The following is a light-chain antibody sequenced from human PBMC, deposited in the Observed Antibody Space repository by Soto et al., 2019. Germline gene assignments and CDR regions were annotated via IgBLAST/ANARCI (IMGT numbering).Light chain of an antibody. CDR3: QQYHNWPPIT. V-gene: IGKV3D-15*01. CDR1: QSVSSN. Sequence: EIVLTQSPVTLSLSPWERATLSCRASQSVSSNYLAWYQQKPGQAPRLLIYGASTRATGIPARFSGSGSGTEFTLTISNLQSEDFAVYFCQQYHNWPPITFGQGTRLEIK. J-gene: IGKJ5*01. CDR2: GAS.